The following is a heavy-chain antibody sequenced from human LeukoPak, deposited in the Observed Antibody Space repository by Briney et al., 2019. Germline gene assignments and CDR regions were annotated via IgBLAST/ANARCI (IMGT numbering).Heavy chain of an antibody. CDR2: IYPSGTT. Sequence: GESLRLSCAVSGFTVSSNHMGWVRQAPGKGLEWVSVIYPSGTTQYAVSVGGRFTISRDISKNTVYLQMNSLRDEDTAVYFCARRILLSGFDIWGHGTMVTVSS. CDR3: ARRILLSGFDI. CDR1: GFTVSSNH. V-gene: IGHV3-66*01. D-gene: IGHD3-10*01. J-gene: IGHJ3*02.